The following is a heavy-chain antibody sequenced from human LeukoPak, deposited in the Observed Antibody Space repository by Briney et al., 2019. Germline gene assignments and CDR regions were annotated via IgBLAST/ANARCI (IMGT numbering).Heavy chain of an antibody. CDR1: GYTFTSYD. CDR3: ARDFGSSIAARRFDP. V-gene: IGHV1-8*01. J-gene: IGHJ5*02. CDR2: MNPDSGNT. Sequence: GASVKVSCKASGYTFTSYDINWVRQATGQGLEWMGWMNPDSGNTGYAQKLQGRVTMTTDTSTSTAYMELRSLRSDDTAVYYCARDFGSSIAARRFDPWGQGTLVTVSS. D-gene: IGHD6-6*01.